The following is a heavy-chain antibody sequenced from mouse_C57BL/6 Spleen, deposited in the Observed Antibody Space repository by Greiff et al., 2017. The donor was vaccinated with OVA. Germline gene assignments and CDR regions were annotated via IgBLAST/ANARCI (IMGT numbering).Heavy chain of an antibody. D-gene: IGHD1-1*01. J-gene: IGHJ4*01. Sequence: QVQLQQSGAELVRPGTSVKVSCKASGYAFTNYLIEWVKQRPGQGLEWIGVINPGSGGTNYNEKFKGKATLTADKSSSTAYMQLSSLTSEDSAVYFCARSAITTVVATDYAMDYWGQGTSVTVSS. CDR2: INPGSGGT. V-gene: IGHV1-54*01. CDR3: ARSAITTVVATDYAMDY. CDR1: GYAFTNYL.